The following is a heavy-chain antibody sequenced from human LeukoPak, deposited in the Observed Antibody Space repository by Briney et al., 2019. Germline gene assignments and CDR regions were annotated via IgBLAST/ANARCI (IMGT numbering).Heavy chain of an antibody. D-gene: IGHD3-10*01. J-gene: IGHJ5*02. Sequence: SETLSLTCTVSGGSISSSSYYWGWIRQPPGKGLEWIGSIYYSGSTYYNPSLKSRVTISVDTSKNQFSLKLSSVTAADTAVYYCARERYYYGSGTSMWGPWGQGTLVTVS. CDR2: IYYSGST. CDR1: GGSISSSSYY. CDR3: ARERYYYGSGTSMWGP. V-gene: IGHV4-39*07.